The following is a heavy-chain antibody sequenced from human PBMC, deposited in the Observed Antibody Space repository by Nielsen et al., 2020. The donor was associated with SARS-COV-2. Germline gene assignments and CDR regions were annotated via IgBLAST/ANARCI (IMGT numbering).Heavy chain of an antibody. CDR2: ISYDGSNK. CDR1: GFTFSSYA. D-gene: IGHD1-26*01. V-gene: IGHV3-30*04. Sequence: GGFLRPPCAASGFTFSSYATHWVRQSPGKALEWVAVISYDGSNKYSAASVKGRFTISRDNSKNTPYLQMNSLRAEDTAVYYCARGRSGTYYYGMDVWGQGTTVTVSS. J-gene: IGHJ6*02. CDR3: ARGRSGTYYYGMDV.